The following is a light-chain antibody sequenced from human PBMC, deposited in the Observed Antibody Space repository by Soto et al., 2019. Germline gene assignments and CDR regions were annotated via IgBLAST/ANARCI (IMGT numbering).Light chain of an antibody. CDR1: SSNIGSNA. CDR3: AAWDVAPYGWV. V-gene: IGLV1-44*01. CDR2: RND. J-gene: IGLJ3*02. Sequence: QSALAQPPSASGTPGQTVTISCSGSSSNIGSNAVHWYQQVPGTAPKLLIYRNDQRPSGVPDRFSGSRSGASASLVISGLQSEDEADYYCAAWDVAPYGWVFGGGTK.